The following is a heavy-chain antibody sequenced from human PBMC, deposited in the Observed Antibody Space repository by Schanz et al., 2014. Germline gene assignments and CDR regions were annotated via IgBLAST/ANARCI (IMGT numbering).Heavy chain of an antibody. D-gene: IGHD1-26*01. V-gene: IGHV4-39*01. J-gene: IGHJ4*02. CDR2: IYASGGT. Sequence: QLQLQESGPGLVKPSETLSLTCTVSGGSISSSSYYWGWIRQPPGKGLEWIGSIYASGGTYYNPSSRSGFPISEDTPKTFFPRRRGSVTAADTAVYFCARRGIGGTYYREPFDYWGQGTLVTVSS. CDR3: ARRGIGGTYYREPFDY. CDR1: GGSISSSSYY.